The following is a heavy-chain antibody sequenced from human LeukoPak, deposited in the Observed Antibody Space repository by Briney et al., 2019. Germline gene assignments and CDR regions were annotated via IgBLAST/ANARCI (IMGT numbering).Heavy chain of an antibody. D-gene: IGHD3-22*01. CDR2: INHSGST. Sequence: SETLSLTCAVYGGSFSGYYWSWIRQPPGKGLEWIGEINHSGSTNYNPSLKSRVTISVDTSKNQFSLKLISVTAADTAVYYCARLDTSGSDDYWGQGTLVTVSS. J-gene: IGHJ4*02. V-gene: IGHV4-34*01. CDR3: ARLDTSGSDDY. CDR1: GGSFSGYY.